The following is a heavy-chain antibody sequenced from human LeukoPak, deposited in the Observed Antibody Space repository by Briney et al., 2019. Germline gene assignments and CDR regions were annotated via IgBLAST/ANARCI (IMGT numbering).Heavy chain of an antibody. CDR2: ISTSGST. D-gene: IGHD2-15*01. CDR3: ARTHEWDCSGGGCYGGFDP. V-gene: IGHV4-61*02. CDR1: GGSISSGNYY. J-gene: IGHJ5*02. Sequence: SETLSLTCTVSGGSISSGNYYWSWIRQPAGKGLEWIGRISTSGSTNYNPSLKSRVTISVDTSKSQFSLKLSSVTAADTAVYYCARTHEWDCSGGGCYGGFDPWGQGTLVTVSS.